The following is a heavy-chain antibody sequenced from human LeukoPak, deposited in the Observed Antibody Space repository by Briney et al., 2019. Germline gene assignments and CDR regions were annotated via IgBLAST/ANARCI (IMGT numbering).Heavy chain of an antibody. D-gene: IGHD5-18*01. CDR2: ISRSGSTI. V-gene: IGHV3-11*04. Sequence: PGGSLRLSCAASGFTFSDSYMDWVRQAPGKGLEWVSYISRSGSTIYYADSVKGRFTISRDNAKNSLYLQMNSLRGEDTAVYYCARDLAMVHFDYWGQGTLVTVSS. J-gene: IGHJ4*02. CDR3: ARDLAMVHFDY. CDR1: GFTFSDSY.